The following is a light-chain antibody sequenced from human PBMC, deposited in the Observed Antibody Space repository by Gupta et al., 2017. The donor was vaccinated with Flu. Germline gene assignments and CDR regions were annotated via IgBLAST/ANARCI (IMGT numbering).Light chain of an antibody. CDR2: GKR. CDR1: SSNIGAGYD. J-gene: IGLJ2*01. CDR3: QSYDSILSGVG. Sequence: QSVLTQPPSVSAATGQRVTISCPGSSSNIGAGYDVHWYQQLPGTAPKLLIYGKRNRPSGVPDRVSGSKSGTSASLAITGLQAEDEADYYCQSYDSILSGVGFGGGTKLTVL. V-gene: IGLV1-40*01.